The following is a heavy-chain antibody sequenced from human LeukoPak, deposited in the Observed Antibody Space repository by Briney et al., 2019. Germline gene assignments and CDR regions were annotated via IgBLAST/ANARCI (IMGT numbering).Heavy chain of an antibody. D-gene: IGHD1-26*01. J-gene: IGHJ4*02. CDR2: IYHSGST. CDR1: GYSISSGYY. Sequence: SETLSLTCTVSGYSISSGYYWGWIRQPPGKGLEWIGSIYHSGSTYYNPSLKSRVTISVDTSKNQFSLKLSSVTAADTAVYYCARSSGWLLPDYWGQGTLVTVSS. V-gene: IGHV4-38-2*02. CDR3: ARSSGWLLPDY.